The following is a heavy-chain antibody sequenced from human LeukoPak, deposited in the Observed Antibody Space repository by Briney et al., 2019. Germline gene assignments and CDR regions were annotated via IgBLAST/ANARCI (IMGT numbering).Heavy chain of an antibody. CDR1: GYTFSTYG. V-gene: IGHV1-18*01. D-gene: IGHD1-1*01. CDR2: ISAYNGNT. Sequence: GASVKVSCKASGYTFSTYGITWVRQAPGQGLEWMGWISAYNGNTNYAQKLQGRVTMTTDTSTSTAYMELRSLRSDDTAVYYCARDHDGIEQNLDYWGQGTLVTVSS. CDR3: ARDHDGIEQNLDY. J-gene: IGHJ4*02.